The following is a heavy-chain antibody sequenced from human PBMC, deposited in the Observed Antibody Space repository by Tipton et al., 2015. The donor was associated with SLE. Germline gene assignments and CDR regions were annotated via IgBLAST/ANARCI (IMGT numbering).Heavy chain of an antibody. CDR1: GGSISGYY. J-gene: IGHJ4*02. D-gene: IGHD1-26*01. V-gene: IGHV4-4*07. Sequence: TLSLTCTVSGGSISGYYWSWIRRPAGKGLAWIRRIYSSGSTIYNPPLKSRLTLSLDMSNNQFSLRVRSVTAADTAVYYCARGGGSYYDYWGQGRLVTVSS. CDR2: IYSSGST. CDR3: ARGGGSYYDY.